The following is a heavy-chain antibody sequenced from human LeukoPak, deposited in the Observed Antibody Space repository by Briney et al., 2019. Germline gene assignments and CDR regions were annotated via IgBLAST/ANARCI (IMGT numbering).Heavy chain of an antibody. J-gene: IGHJ4*02. V-gene: IGHV1-46*01. CDR1: GYTFTNYN. CDR2: INPIGGST. Sequence: ASVNVSCKASGYTFTNYNIHWVRQAPGQGLEWMGIINPIGGSTSYAQKFQGRVTMARDTSTSTVYMELSSLRSEDTAVYYCARYIYGYLHYWGQGTLVTVSS. D-gene: IGHD5-18*01. CDR3: ARYIYGYLHY.